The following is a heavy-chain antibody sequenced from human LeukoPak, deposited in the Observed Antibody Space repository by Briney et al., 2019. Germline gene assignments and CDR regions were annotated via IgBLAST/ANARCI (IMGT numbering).Heavy chain of an antibody. V-gene: IGHV3-23*01. CDR3: AKMKGHPLPKYYMDV. CDR1: GFTLSGFV. J-gene: IGHJ6*01. D-gene: IGHD1-26*01. Sequence: GGGLRHSCAASGFTLSGFVMSWVRGTLGKGVEWVSGISGSGDNTLYAASVKGRFTISRDNSKNTLYLEMNSLRAEDTAIYYCAKMKGHPLPKYYMDVWGQGTTVTVSS. CDR2: ISGSGDNT.